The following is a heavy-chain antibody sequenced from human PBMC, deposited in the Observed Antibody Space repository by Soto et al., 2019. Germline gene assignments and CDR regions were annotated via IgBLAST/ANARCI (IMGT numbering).Heavy chain of an antibody. CDR2: ISFDGSNQ. D-gene: IGHD1-1*01. J-gene: IGHJ3*02. CDR3: VKAGTMSGTGTTPRSFDI. V-gene: IGHV3-30*18. CDR1: GFMFNAYG. Sequence: QVQLVESGGGVVQPGRSLRLSCAASGFMFNAYGMHWVRQAPGNGLEWVAVISFDGSNQYYADSVKGRFTISRDNSKNTLYLQMHNLRPEATAVYFCVKAGTMSGTGTTPRSFDIWGRGTMVTVSS.